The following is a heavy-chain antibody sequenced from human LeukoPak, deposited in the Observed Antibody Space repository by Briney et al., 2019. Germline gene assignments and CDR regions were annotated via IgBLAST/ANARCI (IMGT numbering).Heavy chain of an antibody. CDR2: INHSGST. J-gene: IGHJ4*02. Sequence: SETLSLICAVYGGSFSGYYWSWIRQPPGKGLEWIGEINHSGSTNYNPSLKSRVTISVDTSKNQFSLKLSSVTAADTAVYYCARGGDIVATIWGYFDYWGQGTLVTVSS. CDR3: ARGGDIVATIWGYFDY. V-gene: IGHV4-34*01. D-gene: IGHD5-12*01. CDR1: GGSFSGYY.